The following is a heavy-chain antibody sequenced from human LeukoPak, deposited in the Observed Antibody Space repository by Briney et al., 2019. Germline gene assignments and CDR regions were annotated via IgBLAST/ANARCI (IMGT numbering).Heavy chain of an antibody. CDR2: IYYSGST. CDR1: GGSIRSYY. CDR3: GRGSRGAVAGTVPLLWFDP. J-gene: IGHJ5*02. V-gene: IGHV4-59*01. Sequence: SETLSLTCTVPGGSIRSYYWSLIRQPPGKGLEWIGYIYYSGSTNYNPSLKSRVTISVDTSKNQFSLKLSSVTAADTAVYYCGRGSRGAVAGTVPLLWFDPWGQGTLVTVSS. D-gene: IGHD6-19*01.